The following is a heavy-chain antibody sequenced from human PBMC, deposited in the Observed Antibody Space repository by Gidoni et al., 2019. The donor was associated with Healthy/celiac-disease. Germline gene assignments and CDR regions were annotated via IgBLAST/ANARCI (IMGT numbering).Heavy chain of an antibody. CDR3: ARDSTIVRGNYYYYYGMDV. V-gene: IGHV3-21*01. CDR2: ISSSSSYR. CDR1: GFTFSSYR. Sequence: EVQLVESGGGLVKPGGSLSLSCAASGFTFSSYRMSWVRQAPGKGLELVTAISSSSSYRYYADSVKGRFTISRDNAKNALYLQMNSLRAEDTAVYYCARDSTIVRGNYYYYYGMDVWGQGTTVTVSS. J-gene: IGHJ6*02. D-gene: IGHD3-10*02.